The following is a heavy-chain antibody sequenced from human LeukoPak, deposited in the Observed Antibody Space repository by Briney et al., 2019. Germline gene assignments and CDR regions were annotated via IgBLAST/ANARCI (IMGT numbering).Heavy chain of an antibody. J-gene: IGHJ6*02. Sequence: PGGSLRLSCAASGFTFSGSAMHWVRQASGKGLEWVGRIRSKANSYAAAYAASVKGRFTISRDDSKNTAYLQMNSLKTEDTAVYYCTRATMVRGVITSNYYYGMDVWGQGTTVTVSS. D-gene: IGHD3-10*01. V-gene: IGHV3-73*01. CDR2: IRSKANSYAA. CDR3: TRATMVRGVITSNYYYGMDV. CDR1: GFTFSGSA.